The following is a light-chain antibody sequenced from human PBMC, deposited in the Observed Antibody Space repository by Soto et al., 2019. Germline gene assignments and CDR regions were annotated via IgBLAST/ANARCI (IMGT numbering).Light chain of an antibody. CDR3: QHYGSSPPSTV. CDR1: QSVSSY. V-gene: IGKV3-11*01. CDR2: DAS. J-gene: IGKJ2*01. Sequence: EIVLTQSPATLSLSPGERATLSCRASQSVSSYLAWYQQKPDQAPRLLIYDASNRATGIPARFSGSGSGTDFTLTISSLEPEDFAVYYCQHYGSSPPSTVFGQGTKLEIK.